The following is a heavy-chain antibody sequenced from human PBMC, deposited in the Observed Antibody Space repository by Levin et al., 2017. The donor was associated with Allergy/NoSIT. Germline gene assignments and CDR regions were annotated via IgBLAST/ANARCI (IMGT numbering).Heavy chain of an antibody. V-gene: IGHV3-48*02. CDR1: GFTFSSYS. J-gene: IGHJ4*02. CDR2: ISSSSSTI. CDR3: ARDGGAKSLDY. D-gene: IGHD3-16*01. Sequence: GGSLRLSCAASGFTFSSYSMNWVRQAPGKGLGWVSYISSSSSTIYYADSVKGRFTISRDNAKNSLYLQMNNLRDEDTAVYYCARDGGAKSLDYWGQGTLVTVSS.